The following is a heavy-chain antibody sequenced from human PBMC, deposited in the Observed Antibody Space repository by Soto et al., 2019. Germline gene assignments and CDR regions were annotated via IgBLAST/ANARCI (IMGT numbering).Heavy chain of an antibody. CDR3: ARYYDILTGYFAWSNWFDP. Sequence: ASVKVSCKASGYTFTSYGISWVRQAPGQELEWMGWISAYNGNTNYAQKLQGRVTMTTDTSTSTAYMELRSLRSDDTAVYYRARYYDILTGYFAWSNWFDPWGQGTLVTV. V-gene: IGHV1-18*01. CDR1: GYTFTSYG. D-gene: IGHD3-9*01. J-gene: IGHJ5*02. CDR2: ISAYNGNT.